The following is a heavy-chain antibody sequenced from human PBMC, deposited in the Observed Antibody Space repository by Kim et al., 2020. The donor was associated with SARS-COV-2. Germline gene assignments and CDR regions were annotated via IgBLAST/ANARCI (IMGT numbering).Heavy chain of an antibody. D-gene: IGHD6-13*01. CDR1: GFTFSSYG. J-gene: IGHJ6*02. Sequence: GGSLRLSCTASGFTFSSYGMHWVRQAPGKGLEWVAVISYDGSNKYYADSVKGRFTISRDNSKNTLYLQMNSLRAEDTAVYYCAKLLGSDSASSWYDRVNYSYYGMDVWGQGTTVTVSS. CDR3: AKLLGSDSASSWYDRVNYSYYGMDV. V-gene: IGHV3-30*18. CDR2: ISYDGSNK.